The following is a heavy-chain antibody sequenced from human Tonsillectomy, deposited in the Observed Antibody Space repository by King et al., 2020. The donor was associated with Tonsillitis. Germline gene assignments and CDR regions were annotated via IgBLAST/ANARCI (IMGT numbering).Heavy chain of an antibody. J-gene: IGHJ6*02. CDR3: ARDWEYYDSSGWNGNYYYYYGMDV. CDR2: ISSSSSYI. D-gene: IGHD3-22*01. Sequence: VQLVESGGGLVRPGGSLRLSCAASGFTFSDYSINWVRQAPGKGLEWVSSISSSSSYIYYADSVKGRFTISIDDARNSLYLQMIILRAEDTGVYYCARDWEYYDSSGWNGNYYYYYGMDVWGQGTTVTVSS. V-gene: IGHV3-21*01. CDR1: GFTFSDYS.